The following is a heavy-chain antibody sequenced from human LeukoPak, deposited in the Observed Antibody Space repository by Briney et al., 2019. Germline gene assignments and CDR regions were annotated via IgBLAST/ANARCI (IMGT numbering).Heavy chain of an antibody. V-gene: IGHV1-2*02. CDR2: INPNSGGT. Sequence: ASVHVSSTASGHTFTVYYMHWVRQAPGQGLAWMGWINPNSGGTNYAQKFHGRVTMTRDTSISTAYMELSRLRSYDTAVYYCARGGYGGNFLDYWGQGTLVTVSS. CDR3: ARGGYGGNFLDY. J-gene: IGHJ4*02. D-gene: IGHD4-23*01. CDR1: GHTFTVYY.